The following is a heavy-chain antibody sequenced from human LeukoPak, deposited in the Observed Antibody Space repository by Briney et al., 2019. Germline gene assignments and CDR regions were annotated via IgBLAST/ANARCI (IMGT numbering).Heavy chain of an antibody. Sequence: ASVKVSCKASGYTFTGYYMHWVRQAPGQGLEWMGWINPNSGGTNYAQKFQGRVTMTRDTSISTAYMELSRLRSDGTAVYYCARTSAKSYYYYYGMDVWGQGTTVTVSS. CDR2: INPNSGGT. V-gene: IGHV1-2*02. CDR1: GYTFTGYY. CDR3: ARTSAKSYYYYYGMDV. J-gene: IGHJ6*02. D-gene: IGHD4/OR15-4a*01.